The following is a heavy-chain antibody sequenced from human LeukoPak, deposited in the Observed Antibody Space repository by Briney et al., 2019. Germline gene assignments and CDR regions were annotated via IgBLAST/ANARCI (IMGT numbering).Heavy chain of an antibody. CDR1: GYSFTTYW. Sequence: GESLQISCIVSGYSFTTYWLGWVRQMPGKGLEWMGIIYLGDSDTRYSPSFQGQVTISADKSISTSYLQWSSLKASDTAIYYCAKRADSSGDYYLDYWGQGTLVTVSS. J-gene: IGHJ4*02. D-gene: IGHD3-22*01. CDR3: AKRADSSGDYYLDY. CDR2: IYLGDSDT. V-gene: IGHV5-51*01.